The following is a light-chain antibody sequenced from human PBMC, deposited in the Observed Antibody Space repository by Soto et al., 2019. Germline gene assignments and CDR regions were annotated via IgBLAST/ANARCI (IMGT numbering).Light chain of an antibody. V-gene: IGKV3-20*01. CDR1: QTISGNE. CDR3: QDYGTSAPWT. J-gene: IGKJ1*01. Sequence: EVVLTQSPGTLSLSPGDRATLSCRASQTISGNELAWYQQKPGQAPRLLIYRGSTRATGIPDRFSGRGSGTDFTLTISRLEPEDFAVYYCQDYGTSAPWTFGQGTKVEIK. CDR2: RGS.